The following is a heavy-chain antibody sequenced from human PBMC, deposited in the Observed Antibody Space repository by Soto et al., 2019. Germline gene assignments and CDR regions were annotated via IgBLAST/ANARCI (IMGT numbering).Heavy chain of an antibody. V-gene: IGHV3-33*01. CDR3: ARVGYSSGWYYFDY. J-gene: IGHJ4*02. D-gene: IGHD6-19*01. CDR2: IWYDGSNK. CDR1: GFTFSSYG. Sequence: QVQLVESGGGVVQPGRSLRLSCAASGFTFSSYGMHWVRQAPGKGLEWVAVIWYDGSNKYYADSVKGRFTISRDNSKNTLYLQMNSPRAEDTAVYYCARVGYSSGWYYFDYWGQGTLVTVSS.